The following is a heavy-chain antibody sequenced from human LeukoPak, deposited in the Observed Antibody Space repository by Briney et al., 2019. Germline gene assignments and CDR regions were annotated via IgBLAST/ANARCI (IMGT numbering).Heavy chain of an antibody. V-gene: IGHV1-69*05. Sequence: SVKVSCKASGYTFTSYAISWVRQAPGQGLEWMGRIIPIFATANYAQKFQGRVTITTDESTSTAYMELSSLRSEDTAVYYCARDGLAYCGGDCYPGYFQHWGQGTLVTVSS. D-gene: IGHD2-21*02. CDR3: ARDGLAYCGGDCYPGYFQH. J-gene: IGHJ1*01. CDR2: IIPIFATA. CDR1: GYTFTSYA.